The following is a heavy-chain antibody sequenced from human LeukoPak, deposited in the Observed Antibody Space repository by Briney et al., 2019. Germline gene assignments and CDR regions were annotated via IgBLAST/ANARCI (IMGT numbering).Heavy chain of an antibody. CDR1: GGSFRGYY. CDR3: ASTYCGGDCYSMALYYFDY. J-gene: IGHJ4*02. Sequence: SETLSLTCAVYGGSFRGYYWSWIRQPPGRGLEWSGEINHSGSTNYNPSLKSRVTISVDTSKNQFSLKLSSVTAADTAVYYCASTYCGGDCYSMALYYFDYWGQGPLVPVSS. CDR2: INHSGST. V-gene: IGHV4-34*01. D-gene: IGHD2-21*02.